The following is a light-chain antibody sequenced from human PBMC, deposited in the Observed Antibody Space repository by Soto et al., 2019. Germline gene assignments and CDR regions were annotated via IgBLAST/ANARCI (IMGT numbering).Light chain of an antibody. J-gene: IGKJ3*01. V-gene: IGKV3-20*01. CDR1: QSVSSSY. Sequence: EIVLTQSPGTLSLSPGERATLSCRASQSVSSSYLAWYQQKPGQAPRLLIYGASSRATGIPDRFSGSGSGTDFTLTISRLEPEDFAVYYFQQYGSSLFTFGPGTILDIK. CDR3: QQYGSSLFT. CDR2: GAS.